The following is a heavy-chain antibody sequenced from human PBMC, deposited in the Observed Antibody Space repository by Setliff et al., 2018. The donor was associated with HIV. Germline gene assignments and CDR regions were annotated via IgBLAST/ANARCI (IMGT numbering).Heavy chain of an antibody. CDR3: ARYLLGYCSSTSCHSHYMDV. D-gene: IGHD2-2*01. V-gene: IGHV4-59*01. CDR2: IYYSGST. J-gene: IGHJ6*03. CDR1: GGSISSYY. Sequence: SATLSLTCTVSGGSISSYYWSWIRQPPGKGLEWIGYIYYSGSTNYNPSLKSRVAISVDTSKNQFSLKLSSGTAADTAVYYCARYLLGYCSSTSCHSHYMDVWGKGTTVTVSS.